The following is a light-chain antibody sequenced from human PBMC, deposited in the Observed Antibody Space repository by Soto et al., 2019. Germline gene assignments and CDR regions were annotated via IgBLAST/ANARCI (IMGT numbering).Light chain of an antibody. CDR2: WAS. V-gene: IGKV4-1*01. CDR3: QQYFGTSPT. CDR1: QSVLYSSNNKNY. Sequence: DIVMTQSPDSLAVSLGERATINCKSSQSVLYSSNNKNYLAWYQQRPGQPPKLLIHWASTRQSGVPDRFSGRGSGTDFNLTISSLQAEDVAVYYCQQYFGTSPTFGGGTKVEIK. J-gene: IGKJ4*01.